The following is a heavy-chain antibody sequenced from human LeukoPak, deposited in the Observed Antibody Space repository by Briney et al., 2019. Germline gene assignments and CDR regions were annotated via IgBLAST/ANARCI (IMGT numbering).Heavy chain of an antibody. J-gene: IGHJ4*02. CDR2: INPNSGST. Sequence: ASVKVSCKASGYTFTGYYMHWVRQAPGQGLEWLGWINPNSGSTNYAQKFQGRVTMTRDTYSSTAYMEQSRLRSDDTAVYYCARNDYDGSGETEFDYWGQGTLVTVSS. D-gene: IGHD3-10*01. CDR1: GYTFTGYY. V-gene: IGHV1-2*02. CDR3: ARNDYDGSGETEFDY.